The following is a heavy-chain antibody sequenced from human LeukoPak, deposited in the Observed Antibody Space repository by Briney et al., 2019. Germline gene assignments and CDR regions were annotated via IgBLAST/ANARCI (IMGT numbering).Heavy chain of an antibody. CDR1: GGSISPYY. Sequence: SETLSLTCTVSGGSISPYYWSWLRQPPGKGLEWIGYINYSGSTYYNPSLKSRVTISVDTSENQFSLKLSSVTVADTAVYYFSIYVVYGSGKYYFDYWGQGTLVTVSS. CDR3: SIYVVYGSGKYYFDY. D-gene: IGHD3-10*01. CDR2: INYSGST. J-gene: IGHJ4*02. V-gene: IGHV4-59*04.